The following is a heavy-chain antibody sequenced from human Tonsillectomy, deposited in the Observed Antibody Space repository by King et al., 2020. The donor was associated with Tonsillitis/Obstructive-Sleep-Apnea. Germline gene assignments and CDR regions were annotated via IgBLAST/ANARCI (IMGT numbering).Heavy chain of an antibody. CDR3: AREPYDFWLLGAYMDV. V-gene: IGHV3-20*04. Sequence: VQLVESGGGVVRPGGSMRLSCAASGFTFDDYGMSWVRQAPGKGLEWVSGITWNGGSTGYADSVKGRFTISRDNAKNSLYLQMNSLRAEDTALYYCAREPYDFWLLGAYMDVWGKGTTVTVSS. J-gene: IGHJ6*03. CDR2: ITWNGGST. CDR1: GFTFDDYG. D-gene: IGHD3-3*01.